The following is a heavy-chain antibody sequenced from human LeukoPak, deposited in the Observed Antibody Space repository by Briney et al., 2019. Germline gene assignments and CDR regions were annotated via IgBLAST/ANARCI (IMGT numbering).Heavy chain of an antibody. Sequence: PSETLSLTCAVYGGSFSGYYWSWIRQPPGKGLEWIGEINHSGSTNYNPSLKSRVTISVDTSKNQFSLKLSSVTAADTAVYYCARSKVRGVIIPSFDYWGQGTLVTVSS. CDR2: INHSGST. J-gene: IGHJ4*02. V-gene: IGHV4-34*01. CDR3: ARSKVRGVIIPSFDY. CDR1: GGSFSGYY. D-gene: IGHD3-10*01.